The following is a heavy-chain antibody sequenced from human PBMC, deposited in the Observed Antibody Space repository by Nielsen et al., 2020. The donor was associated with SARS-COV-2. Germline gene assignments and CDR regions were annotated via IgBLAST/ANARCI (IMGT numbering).Heavy chain of an antibody. J-gene: IGHJ4*02. CDR1: GFTFSSYS. Sequence: GESLRISCAASGFTFSSYSMNWVRQAPGKGLEWVSSISSSSSYIYYADSVKGRFTISRDNAKNSLYLQMNSLRAEDTAVYYCARAGGRSPSPGGDYWGQGTLVTVSS. V-gene: IGHV3-21*01. CDR2: ISSSSSYI. CDR3: ARAGGRSPSPGGDY. D-gene: IGHD6-6*01.